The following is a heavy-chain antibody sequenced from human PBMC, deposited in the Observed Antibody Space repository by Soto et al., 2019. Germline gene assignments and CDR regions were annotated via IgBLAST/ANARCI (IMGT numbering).Heavy chain of an antibody. CDR2: ISGSGRGT. CDR3: VFFFQAEDGIRDVRSVSAFLLNRSSDL. V-gene: IGHV3-23*01. D-gene: IGHD3-10*02. Sequence: RKKIEWVSAISGSGRGTYYADSVKGRFTISRDNSKITLYLQMNSLRAEDTAVYFCVFFFQAEDGIRDVRSVSAFLLNRSSDL. J-gene: IGHJ2*01.